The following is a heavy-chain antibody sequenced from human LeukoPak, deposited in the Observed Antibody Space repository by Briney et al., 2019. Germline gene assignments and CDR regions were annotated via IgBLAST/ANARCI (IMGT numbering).Heavy chain of an antibody. V-gene: IGHV3-11*04. J-gene: IGHJ5*02. CDR2: IRSTGSST. CDR3: ARVYYASWSGQPLSQHWLDP. CDR1: GFTFRDYY. Sequence: GGSLRLSCTASGFTFRDYYVTWIRQAPGKGLEWVSYIRSTGSSTAYADSVKGRFAISRDNAKNSLYLQMDGLRVEDTAIYYCARVYYASWSGQPLSQHWLDPWGQGTLVTVSS. D-gene: IGHD3-3*01.